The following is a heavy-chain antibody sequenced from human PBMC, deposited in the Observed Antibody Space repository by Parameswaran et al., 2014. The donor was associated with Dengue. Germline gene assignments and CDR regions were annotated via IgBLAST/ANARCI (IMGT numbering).Heavy chain of an antibody. D-gene: IGHD2-15*01. J-gene: IGHJ6*02. V-gene: IGHV4-30-4*01. CDR2: IYYSGST. Sequence: WIRQPPGKGLEWIGYIYYSGSTYYNPSLKSRVTISVDTSKNQFSLKLSSVTAADTAVYYCARHCAVVVADTPVGTMDVWGQGTTVTVSS. CDR3: ARHCAVVVADTPVGTMDV.